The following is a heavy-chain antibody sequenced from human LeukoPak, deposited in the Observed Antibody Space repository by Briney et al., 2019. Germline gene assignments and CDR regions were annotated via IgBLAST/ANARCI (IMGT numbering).Heavy chain of an antibody. V-gene: IGHV4-39*01. Sequence: PSETLSLTCTVSGGSISNNNYYWAWIRQPPGKGLECIGSIYYSGSPYYNPSLKSRVTISVDTSKNQFSLRLSCVTAADTAVYYCATWRTAKTGFDYWGQGTLVTVSS. D-gene: IGHD1-1*01. J-gene: IGHJ4*02. CDR1: GGSISNNNYY. CDR2: IYYSGSP. CDR3: ATWRTAKTGFDY.